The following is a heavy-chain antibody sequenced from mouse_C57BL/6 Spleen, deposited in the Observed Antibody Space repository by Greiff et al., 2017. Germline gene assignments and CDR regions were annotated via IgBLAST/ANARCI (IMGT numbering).Heavy chain of an antibody. CDR1: GFTFSSYT. V-gene: IGHV5-9*01. J-gene: IGHJ4*01. Sequence: EVQLVESGGGLVKPGGSLKLSCAASGFTFSSYTMSWVRQTPEKRLEWVATISGGGGNTYYPDSVKGRFTISRDNAKNTLYLQMSRLRSEDTALYYCARRPYDGGYAMDYWGQGTSVTVSS. CDR3: ARRPYDGGYAMDY. D-gene: IGHD2-3*01. CDR2: ISGGGGNT.